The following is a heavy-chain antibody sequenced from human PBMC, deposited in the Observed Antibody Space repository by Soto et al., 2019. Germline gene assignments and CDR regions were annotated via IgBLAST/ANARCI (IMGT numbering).Heavy chain of an antibody. D-gene: IGHD6-19*01. CDR3: ARTHGQWLDYAFDI. CDR2: IYYSGST. Sequence: PSETLSLTCTVSRGSIDNYYWTWIRQPPGKRLEWIGHIYYSGSTNYNPSLKSRVTISVDTSRTQFSLKLSSVTPADTATYYCARTHGQWLDYAFDIWGQGAMVTVSS. CDR1: RGSIDNYY. J-gene: IGHJ3*02. V-gene: IGHV4-59*01.